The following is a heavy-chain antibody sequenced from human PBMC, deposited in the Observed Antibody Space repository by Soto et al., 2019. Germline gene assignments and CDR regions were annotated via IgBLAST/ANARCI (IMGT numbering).Heavy chain of an antibody. CDR3: AISEYCVYFRGNYYYYGMAV. D-gene: IGHD2-8*01. Sequence: PGGSLILSCAASGFKFNNYAMHWVRQGPDKGLEWVAITSFDGSKKFYADSVKGRFTISRDNSKDTLSLHMSSLSVEDTAVYYCAISEYCVYFRGNYYYYGMAVFGHGTTCTV. V-gene: IGHV3-30-3*01. CDR2: TSFDGSKK. J-gene: IGHJ6*02. CDR1: GFKFNNYA.